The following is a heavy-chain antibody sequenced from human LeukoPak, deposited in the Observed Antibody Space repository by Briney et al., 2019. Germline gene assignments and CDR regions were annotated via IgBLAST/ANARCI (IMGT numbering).Heavy chain of an antibody. D-gene: IGHD6-6*01. CDR2: IRYDIKTK. V-gene: IGHV3-30*02. CDR3: ATHRGYSSSYPFDY. J-gene: IGHJ4*02. CDR1: GFTFSSCG. Sequence: PGGSQRLSCAASGFTFSSCGMHWVRQAPGKGLEWVAFIRYDIKTKSYAESVRGRFTISRDNSNNTLYLEMNSLRPEDTAVYYCATHRGYSSSYPFDYWGQGTLVTVSS.